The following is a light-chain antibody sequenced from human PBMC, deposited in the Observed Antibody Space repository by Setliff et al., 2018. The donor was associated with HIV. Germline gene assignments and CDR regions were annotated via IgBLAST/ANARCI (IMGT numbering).Light chain of an antibody. J-gene: IGLJ1*01. Sequence: QTVVTQEPAFSVSPGGTVTLTCGLTSGSVSTSNYPSWYQQTPGQAPRTLIYSTNIRSSGVPDRFSGSIVGNKAALTIAGAQADDESDYFCLLYLSSGIYGFGAGTKVTV. V-gene: IGLV8-61*01. CDR1: SGSVSTSNY. CDR2: STN. CDR3: LLYLSSGIYG.